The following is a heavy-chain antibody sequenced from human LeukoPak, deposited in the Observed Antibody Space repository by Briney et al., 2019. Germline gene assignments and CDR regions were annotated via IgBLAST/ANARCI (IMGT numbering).Heavy chain of an antibody. CDR1: GGSISSYY. D-gene: IGHD3-10*01. CDR3: AKSNGYGLVDI. Sequence: SETLSLTCTVSGGSISSYYWSWIRQPPGKGLQWIGNIFYSGSTYYSPSLKSRVTISLDTSRNQFSLKLNSVTAADTAVYYCAKSNGYGLVDIWGQGTMVTVSS. CDR2: IFYSGST. J-gene: IGHJ3*02. V-gene: IGHV4-59*12.